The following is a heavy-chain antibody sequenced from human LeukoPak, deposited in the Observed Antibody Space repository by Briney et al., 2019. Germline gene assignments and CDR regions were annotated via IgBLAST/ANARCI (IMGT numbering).Heavy chain of an antibody. CDR2: IYYSGST. CDR1: GGSVSSGSYY. J-gene: IGHJ4*02. Sequence: SETLSLTCTVSGGSVSSGSYYWSWIRQPPGKGLEWIGYIYYSGSTNYNPSLKSRVTISVDTSKNQFSLKLSSVTAADTAVYYCARVHGDYDFFDYWGQGTLVNVSS. V-gene: IGHV4-61*01. D-gene: IGHD4-17*01. CDR3: ARVHGDYDFFDY.